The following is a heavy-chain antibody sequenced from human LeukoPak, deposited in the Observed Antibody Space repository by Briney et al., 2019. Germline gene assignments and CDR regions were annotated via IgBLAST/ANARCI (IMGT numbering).Heavy chain of an antibody. Sequence: GGSLRLSCAASGFTFSSYSMNWVRQAPGKGLEWVSFISTSSSYADSVKGRFTISRDNAKNSLYLQMNSLRAEDTAVYYCARGHWGYFDSWGQGTLVTVSS. J-gene: IGHJ4*02. V-gene: IGHV3-21*01. CDR3: ARGHWGYFDS. CDR2: ISTSSS. D-gene: IGHD7-27*01. CDR1: GFTFSSYS.